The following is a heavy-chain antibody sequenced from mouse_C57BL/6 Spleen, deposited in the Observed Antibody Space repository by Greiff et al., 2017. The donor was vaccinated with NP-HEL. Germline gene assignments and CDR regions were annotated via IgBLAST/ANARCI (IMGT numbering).Heavy chain of an antibody. CDR3: ARDQGNYYFDY. CDR2: ISYDGSN. J-gene: IGHJ2*01. V-gene: IGHV3-6*01. D-gene: IGHD2-1*01. Sequence: ESGPGLVKPSQSLSLTCSVTGYSITSGYYWNWIRQFPGNKLEWMGYISYDGSNNYNPSLKNRISITRDTSKNQFFLKLNSVTTEDTATYYCARDQGNYYFDYWGQGTTLTVSS. CDR1: GYSITSGYY.